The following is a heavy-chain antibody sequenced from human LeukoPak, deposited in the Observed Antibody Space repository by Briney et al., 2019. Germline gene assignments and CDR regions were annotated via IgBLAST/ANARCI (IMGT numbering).Heavy chain of an antibody. V-gene: IGHV3-21*01. CDR3: AREDWFDP. CDR1: GFTFSSYS. CDR2: ISSSSTYI. J-gene: IGHJ5*02. Sequence: KPGGSLRLSCAASGFTFSSYSMNWVRQAPGKGLEWVSSISSSSTYIYYADSVKGRFTISRDDAKNSLYLQMNSLRAEDTPVYYCAREDWFDPWGQGTLVTVSS.